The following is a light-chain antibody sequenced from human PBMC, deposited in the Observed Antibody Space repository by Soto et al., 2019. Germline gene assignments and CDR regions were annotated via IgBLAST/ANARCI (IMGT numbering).Light chain of an antibody. J-gene: IGKJ1*01. Sequence: QRTQYPSTLSAFLGERGTITCLASQSINNWFAWYQQTPGTAPMLLIYDASTLESGVPSRFSGSGSGTEFTLTISRVQPEDFATYYCQQYETYLKTFGQGTKVDIK. CDR2: DAS. CDR1: QSINNW. V-gene: IGKV1-5*01. CDR3: QQYETYLKT.